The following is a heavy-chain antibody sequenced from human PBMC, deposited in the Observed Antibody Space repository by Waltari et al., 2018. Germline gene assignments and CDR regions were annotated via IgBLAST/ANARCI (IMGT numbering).Heavy chain of an antibody. Sequence: QVQVVESGGGVVQPGRSLRLSCAAPGFTFSSYSMHWVRQAPGKGLGWVAVISYDGRNKYYADSVEGRFTISRDNSKNTLYLQMNSLRAEDTAVYYCARERLPITTGGGFQHWGQGTQVTVSS. D-gene: IGHD2-15*01. CDR3: ARERLPITTGGGFQH. CDR2: ISYDGRNK. J-gene: IGHJ1*01. V-gene: IGHV3-30*01. CDR1: GFTFSSYS.